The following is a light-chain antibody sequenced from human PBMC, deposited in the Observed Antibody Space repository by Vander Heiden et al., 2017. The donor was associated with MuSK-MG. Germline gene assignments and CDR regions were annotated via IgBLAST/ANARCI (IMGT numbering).Light chain of an antibody. CDR3: RQQNSHWLT. CDR1: QGISNS. Sequence: DIQMTQAPSAMSASVGDRVTITCRASQGISNSLVWFQQKPGKVPRRLIYDASNLRSAVPSTFSGSGSATAFTLTIISLLPEDFATYYCRQQNSHWLTFGGGTKVEIK. V-gene: IGKV1-17*03. J-gene: IGKJ4*01. CDR2: DAS.